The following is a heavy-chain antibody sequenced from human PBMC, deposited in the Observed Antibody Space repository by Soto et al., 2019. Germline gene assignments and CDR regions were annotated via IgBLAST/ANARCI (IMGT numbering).Heavy chain of an antibody. V-gene: IGHV1-69*13. J-gene: IGHJ6*02. CDR3: ARSPTVVTLDYFYGMDV. D-gene: IGHD4-17*01. CDR1: GGTFSSYA. Sequence: GASGKVSCKASGGTFSSYAISWVRQAPGQGLEWMGGIIPIFGTANYAQKFQGRVTITADESTSTAYMELSSLRSEDTAVYDCARSPTVVTLDYFYGMDVWGHDTTSTAS. CDR2: IIPIFGTA.